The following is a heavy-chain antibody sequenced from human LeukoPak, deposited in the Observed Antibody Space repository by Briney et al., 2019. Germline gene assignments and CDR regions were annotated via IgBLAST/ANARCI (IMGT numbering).Heavy chain of an antibody. CDR2: INWNGGST. Sequence: GGSLRFTCAAAAFTFDDYGMSRLRQAPGKGLEWVSGINWNGGSTGYADSVKGRFTISRDNATNSLYLQMNSLRAEATALYHGTCRWVVPGAFDIWGQGTMVTVSS. J-gene: IGHJ3*02. V-gene: IGHV3-20*01. CDR1: AFTFDDYG. D-gene: IGHD4-23*01. CDR3: TCRWVVPGAFDI.